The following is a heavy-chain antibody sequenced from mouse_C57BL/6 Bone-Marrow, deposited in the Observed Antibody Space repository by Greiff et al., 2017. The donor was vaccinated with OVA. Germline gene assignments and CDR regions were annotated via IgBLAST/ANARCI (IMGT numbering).Heavy chain of an antibody. J-gene: IGHJ2*01. CDR1: GFTFSSYA. CDR2: ISSGGDYI. CDR3: TRDRGLLRDFDD. Sequence: EVKLMESGEGLVKPGGSLKLSCAASGFTFSSYAMSWVRQTPEKRLEWVAYISSGGDYIYYADTVKGRFTISRDNARNTLYLQMSSLKSEDTAMYYGTRDRGLLRDFDDWGQSATLTVSS. V-gene: IGHV5-9-1*02. D-gene: IGHD2-3*01.